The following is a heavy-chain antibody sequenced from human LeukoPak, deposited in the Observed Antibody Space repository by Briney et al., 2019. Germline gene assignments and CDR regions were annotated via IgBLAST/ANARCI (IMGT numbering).Heavy chain of an antibody. Sequence: SETLSLTCNVSGASITNYYWNFIRQSPGKGLEWIGYIYYGGSIDYNPSLKSRATISTDTSKNQFSLKLTSVTAADTAVYYCARGNVDSLTGDEYFDYWGQGTLVTVSS. CDR3: ARGNVDSLTGDEYFDY. CDR1: GASITNYY. V-gene: IGHV4-59*01. CDR2: IYYGGSI. D-gene: IGHD7-27*01. J-gene: IGHJ4*02.